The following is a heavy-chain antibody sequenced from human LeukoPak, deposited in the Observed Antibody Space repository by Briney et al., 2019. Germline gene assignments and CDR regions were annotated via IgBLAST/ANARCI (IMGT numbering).Heavy chain of an antibody. D-gene: IGHD3-10*01. J-gene: IGHJ6*02. CDR3: AKVPYSDYGSGRPPFMDV. V-gene: IGHV3-23*01. Sequence: GGSLRLSCAASGFTFSNAWMSWVRQAPGKGLEWVSTIDYSGGSTYYADSVKGRFTISRDNSKNTLYTQMNSLRAEDTAIYYCAKVPYSDYGSGRPPFMDVWGQGTTVAVS. CDR1: GFTFSNAW. CDR2: IDYSGGST.